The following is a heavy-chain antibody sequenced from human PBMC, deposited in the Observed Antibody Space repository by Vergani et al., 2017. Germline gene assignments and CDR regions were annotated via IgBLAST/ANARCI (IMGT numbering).Heavy chain of an antibody. D-gene: IGHD2-2*01. CDR1: GYTFTSYG. J-gene: IGHJ6*03. Sequence: QVQLVQSGAEVKKPGASVKVSCKASGYTFTSYGISWVRQAPGQGLEWMGWISAYNGNTNYAQKLQGRVTMTTDTSTSTAYMELRSLRSDDTAVYDCAREPIVVVPAAAYYYYMDVWGKGTTVTVSS. CDR2: ISAYNGNT. V-gene: IGHV1-18*01. CDR3: AREPIVVVPAAAYYYYMDV.